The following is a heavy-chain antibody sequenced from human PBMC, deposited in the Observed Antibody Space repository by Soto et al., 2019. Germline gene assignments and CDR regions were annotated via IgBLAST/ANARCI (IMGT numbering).Heavy chain of an antibody. CDR2: ISAYNGNT. CDR3: DLIWYSSLGSHWFDP. Sequence: QVQLVQSGAEVKKPGASVKVSCKASGYTFTSYGISWVRQAPGQGLEWMGWISAYNGNTNYAQKLQGRVTMTTDTSTRTAYMELRSLRSDDTAASYCDLIWYSSLGSHWFDPWGQGTLVNVSS. D-gene: IGHD6-13*01. CDR1: GYTFTSYG. V-gene: IGHV1-18*01. J-gene: IGHJ5*02.